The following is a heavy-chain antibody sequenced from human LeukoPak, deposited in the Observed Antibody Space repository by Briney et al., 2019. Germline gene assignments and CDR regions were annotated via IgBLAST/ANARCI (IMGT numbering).Heavy chain of an antibody. Sequence: GGSLGLSCAASGFTFSSYAMSWVRQAPGKGLEWVSAISGSGGSTYYADSVKGRFTISRDNSKNTLYLQMNSLRAEDTAVYYCAKEQYSSSFFSWFDPWGQGTLVTVSS. CDR1: GFTFSSYA. CDR2: ISGSGGST. CDR3: AKEQYSSSFFSWFDP. J-gene: IGHJ5*02. D-gene: IGHD6-6*01. V-gene: IGHV3-23*01.